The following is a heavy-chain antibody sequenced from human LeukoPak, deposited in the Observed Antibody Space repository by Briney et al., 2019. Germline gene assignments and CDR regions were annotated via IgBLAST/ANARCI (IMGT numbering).Heavy chain of an antibody. J-gene: IGHJ4*02. D-gene: IGHD1-7*01. Sequence: GGSLRLSCAASGFTFSSYALSWVRQAPGKGLEWVSSTSGSGSTYYADSVKGRFTISRDTSKNTLYLQMNSLRAEDTAVYYCAKDRNHWNYAFDSWGQGTLVTVSS. CDR1: GFTFSSYA. CDR3: AKDRNHWNYAFDS. CDR2: TSGSGST. V-gene: IGHV3-23*01.